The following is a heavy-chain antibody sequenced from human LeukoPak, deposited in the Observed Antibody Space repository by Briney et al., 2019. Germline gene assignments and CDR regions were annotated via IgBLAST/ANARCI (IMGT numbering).Heavy chain of an antibody. Sequence: GGSLRLSCAPSGFTFSNYDLHWVRQGTGKGLEWVSSINIAGNTYYPASVKGRFTIYRENAESSLYLQMNSLTAGDTAVYFCVRVSTDLSAFDIWGQGTVVTVSS. CDR1: GFTFSNYD. CDR3: VRVSTDLSAFDI. J-gene: IGHJ3*02. V-gene: IGHV3-13*04. CDR2: INIAGNT.